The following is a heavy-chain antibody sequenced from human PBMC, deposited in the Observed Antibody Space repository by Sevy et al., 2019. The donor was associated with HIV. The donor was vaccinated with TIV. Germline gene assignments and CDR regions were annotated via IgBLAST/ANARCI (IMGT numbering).Heavy chain of an antibody. CDR3: ARDLRDYDSSVYYYGGGDY. Sequence: GGSLRLSCAASGFTFSSYAMHWVRQAPGKGLEWVAVISYDGSNKYYADSVKGRFTISRDNSKNTLYLQMNSLRAEDRAVYYCARDLRDYDSSVYYYGGGDYWGQGTLVTVSS. J-gene: IGHJ4*02. CDR2: ISYDGSNK. V-gene: IGHV3-30-3*01. CDR1: GFTFSSYA. D-gene: IGHD3-22*01.